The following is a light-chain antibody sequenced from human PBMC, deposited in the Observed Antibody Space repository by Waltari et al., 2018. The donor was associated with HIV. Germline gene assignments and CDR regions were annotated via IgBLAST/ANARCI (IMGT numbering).Light chain of an antibody. CDR3: ATWDISLSAVV. V-gene: IGLV10-54*04. J-gene: IGLJ2*01. CDR2: RDN. CDR1: SNNVGNQG. Sequence: QAGLTQPPSVSKGMRQTATLTCTGNSNNVGNQGAAWLQQHQGHPPKLLPYRDNKRPSGISERFSASRSGNTASLTITGVQPEDEADYFCATWDISLSAVVVGGGTTLTVL.